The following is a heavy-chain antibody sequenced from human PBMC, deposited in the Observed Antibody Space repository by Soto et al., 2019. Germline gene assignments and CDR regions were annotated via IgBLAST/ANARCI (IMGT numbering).Heavy chain of an antibody. V-gene: IGHV3-21*01. CDR2: ISSSSSYI. Sequence: EVQLVESGGGLVKPGGSLRLSCAASGFTFSSYSMNWVRQAPGKGLEWVSSISSSSSYIYYADSVKGRFTISRDNAKKSLYMQRNSLRAEETAVYYCAREPDYYDSSGYYWGGDYYYYGMDVWGQGTTVTVSS. J-gene: IGHJ6*02. CDR3: AREPDYYDSSGYYWGGDYYYYGMDV. D-gene: IGHD3-22*01. CDR1: GFTFSSYS.